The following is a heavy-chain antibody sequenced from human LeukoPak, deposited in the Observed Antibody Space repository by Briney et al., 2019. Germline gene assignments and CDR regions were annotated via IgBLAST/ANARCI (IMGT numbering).Heavy chain of an antibody. Sequence: ASVKVSCKASGYTFTGYYLHWVRQAPGQGLEWMGWINPNSGGTNYAQKFQGRVTMTRDTSISTAYMELSRLRSDDTAVYYCARGTYSSGWYEASDYWGQGTLVTVSS. V-gene: IGHV1-2*02. CDR3: ARGTYSSGWYEASDY. CDR1: GYTFTGYY. J-gene: IGHJ4*02. CDR2: INPNSGGT. D-gene: IGHD6-19*01.